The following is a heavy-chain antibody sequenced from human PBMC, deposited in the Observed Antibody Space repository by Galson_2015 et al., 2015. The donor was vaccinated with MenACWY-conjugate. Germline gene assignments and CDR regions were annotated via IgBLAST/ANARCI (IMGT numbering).Heavy chain of an antibody. CDR2: IRHDGSEK. Sequence: SLRLSCAAYGFTFSGFWMGWVRQSPGKGLEWVAYIRHDGSEKYYVDSVKGRFTISRDNAKNSVFLQMSSLRAEDTALYYCARGLPAIRCSPNFCHPNWFDPWGQGTLVTVSS. CDR1: GFTFSGFW. D-gene: IGHD2-15*01. V-gene: IGHV3-7*03. CDR3: ARGLPAIRCSPNFCHPNWFDP. J-gene: IGHJ5*02.